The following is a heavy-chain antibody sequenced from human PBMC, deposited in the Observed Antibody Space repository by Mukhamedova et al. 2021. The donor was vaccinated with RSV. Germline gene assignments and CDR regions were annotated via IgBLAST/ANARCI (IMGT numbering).Heavy chain of an antibody. J-gene: IGHJ4*02. D-gene: IGHD3-10*01. CDR3: ARQKYGSGRGYYFDY. Sequence: EYMGYIHYSGTTNYSPSLKSRVTISVDTSKNQFSLRLNSVTAADTAVYYCARQKYGSGRGYYFDYWGQGTLVTVSS. V-gene: IGHV4-61*07. CDR2: IHYSGTT.